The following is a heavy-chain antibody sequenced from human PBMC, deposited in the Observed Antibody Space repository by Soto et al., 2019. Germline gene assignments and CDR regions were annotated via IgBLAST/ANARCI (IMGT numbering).Heavy chain of an antibody. CDR3: ARRIAAAALFDY. Sequence: QLQLQESGPGLVKPSETLSLTCTVSGGSIGSSSYYWGWIRQPPGKGLEWIGSIYYSGSTYYNPSLKSRVTISVDTSKNQFSLKLSSVTAADTAVYYCARRIAAAALFDYWGQGTLVTVSS. V-gene: IGHV4-39*01. D-gene: IGHD6-13*01. CDR1: GGSIGSSSYY. CDR2: IYYSGST. J-gene: IGHJ4*02.